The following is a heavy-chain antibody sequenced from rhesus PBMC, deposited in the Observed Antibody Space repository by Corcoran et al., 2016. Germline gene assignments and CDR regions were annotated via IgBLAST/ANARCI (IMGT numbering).Heavy chain of an antibody. CDR1: GGPIYGYY. V-gene: IGHV4-81*01. Sequence: QLQLQESGPGLVQPSEPLSLTCAVSGGPIYGYYWSWMRQPPGKALEWIGNNDVNIAGTNDNPSRKSRVSISKDTSKNQFSLKLRSVSAADTAVYYCVRRGNFDAFDFWGQGLRVTVSS. CDR3: VRRGNFDAFDF. J-gene: IGHJ3*01. CDR2: NDVNIAGT.